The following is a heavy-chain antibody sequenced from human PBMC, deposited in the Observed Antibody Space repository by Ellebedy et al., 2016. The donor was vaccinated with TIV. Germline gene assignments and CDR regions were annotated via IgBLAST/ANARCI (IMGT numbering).Heavy chain of an antibody. Sequence: GESLKISXAASGFTFRSYAMNRVRQAPGKGLEWISHINAETNLIYYADSVKGRITDSRDNAESLLFLQMNDLRAEDTAVYYCVRVHNWAFDYWGQGTLVAVSS. CDR2: INAETNLI. CDR1: GFTFRSYA. J-gene: IGHJ4*02. D-gene: IGHD5-24*01. V-gene: IGHV3-48*01. CDR3: VRVHNWAFDY.